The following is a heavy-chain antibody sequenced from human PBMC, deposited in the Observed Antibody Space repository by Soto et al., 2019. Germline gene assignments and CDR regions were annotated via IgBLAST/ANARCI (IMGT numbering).Heavy chain of an antibody. J-gene: IGHJ4*02. CDR1: GFTFSSYW. CDR2: IKQDGSEK. D-gene: IGHD3-10*01. Sequence: GGSLRLSCAASGFTFSSYWMSWVRQAPGKGLEWVANIKQDGSEKYYVDSVKGRFTISRDNAKNSLYLQMNSLRAEDTAVYYCARDPLWFGEEPKYYFDYWGQGTLVTVSS. CDR3: ARDPLWFGEEPKYYFDY. V-gene: IGHV3-7*01.